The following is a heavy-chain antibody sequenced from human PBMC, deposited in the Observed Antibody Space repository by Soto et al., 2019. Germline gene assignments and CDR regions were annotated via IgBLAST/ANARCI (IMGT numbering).Heavy chain of an antibody. CDR1: AFTLSTYW. V-gene: IGHV3-7*01. Sequence: EVQLVESGGGLVQPGGSLRLSCAASAFTLSTYWMSWVRQAPGKGQEWVATIKQDGSETHYVDSVKGRFTISRDNAENSLYLQMNSLRAEDTAVYYCVRGCGRASCPYYLDVWGKGTTVTGSS. J-gene: IGHJ6*03. CDR2: IKQDGSET. CDR3: VRGCGRASCPYYLDV. D-gene: IGHD2-2*01.